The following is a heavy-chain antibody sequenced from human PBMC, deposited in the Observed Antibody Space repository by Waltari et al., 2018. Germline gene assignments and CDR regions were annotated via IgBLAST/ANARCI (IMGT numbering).Heavy chain of an antibody. D-gene: IGHD4-17*01. CDR3: ARDHDYGDYALDY. CDR1: GYTFTGYY. J-gene: IGHJ4*02. V-gene: IGHV1-2*06. CDR2: INPNSGGT. Sequence: QVQLVQSGAEVKKPGASVKVSCKASGYTFTGYYMHWVRQAPGQGLEWMGRINPNSGGTNYAQKFQGRVTMTRDTSISTAYMELSSLRSEDTAVYYCARDHDYGDYALDYWGQGTLVTVSS.